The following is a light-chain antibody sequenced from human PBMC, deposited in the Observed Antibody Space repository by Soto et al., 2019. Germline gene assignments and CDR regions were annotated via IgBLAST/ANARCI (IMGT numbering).Light chain of an antibody. V-gene: IGKV3-20*01. Sequence: EIVLTQSPGTLSLSPGERATLSCRASQSVSSNNLAWYQQRPGQAPRVVIYGASTRATGIPERFSGSGSGTDFTLTISRLEPEDFASYNCQQYKGYTPSFGQGTKVEIK. J-gene: IGKJ2*03. CDR3: QQYKGYTPS. CDR1: QSVSSNN. CDR2: GAS.